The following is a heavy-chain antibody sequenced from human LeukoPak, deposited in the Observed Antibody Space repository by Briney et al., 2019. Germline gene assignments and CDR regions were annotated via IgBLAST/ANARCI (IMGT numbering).Heavy chain of an antibody. CDR2: ISAYNGNT. D-gene: IGHD2-15*01. V-gene: IGHV1-18*01. J-gene: IGHJ4*02. CDR1: GYTFTSYG. Sequence: ASVKVSCKAPGYTFTSYGISWVRQAPGQGLEWMGWISAYNGNTNYAQKLQGRVTMTTDTSTSTAYMELRSLRSDDTAVYYCARDRVRSGGSCYSCPIDYWGQGTLVTVSS. CDR3: ARDRVRSGGSCYSCPIDY.